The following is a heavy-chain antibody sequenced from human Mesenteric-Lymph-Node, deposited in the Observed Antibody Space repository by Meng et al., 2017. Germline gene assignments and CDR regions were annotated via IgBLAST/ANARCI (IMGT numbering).Heavy chain of an antibody. CDR3: ARGGSTPMVLKY. Sequence: QVQLQQWGAGVLKPSGTLSLNCAVYGGSLTGYYWSWIRQPPGKGLEWIGEVSHGGGTNYNPALKSRVTVSADTSKNQFFLNLRSVTAADTAVYYCARGGSTPMVLKYWGQGNLVTVSS. CDR1: GGSLTGYY. V-gene: IGHV4-34*01. J-gene: IGHJ4*02. D-gene: IGHD3-10*01. CDR2: VSHGGGT.